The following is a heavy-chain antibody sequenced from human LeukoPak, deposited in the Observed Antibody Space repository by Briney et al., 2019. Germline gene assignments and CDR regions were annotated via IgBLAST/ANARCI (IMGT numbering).Heavy chain of an antibody. CDR2: ISTYNGDT. D-gene: IGHD2-8*01. CDR3: ARDTNNEIDY. V-gene: IGHV1-18*01. Sequence: ASVKVSCKTSGYPFSTYGVAWVRQASGQGLEWMGWISTYNGDTQYSQKFQGRVALTRDTSTNTVHMELWSLRSDDTAVYYCARDTNNEIDYWGQGTLVIVSS. J-gene: IGHJ4*02. CDR1: GYPFSTYG.